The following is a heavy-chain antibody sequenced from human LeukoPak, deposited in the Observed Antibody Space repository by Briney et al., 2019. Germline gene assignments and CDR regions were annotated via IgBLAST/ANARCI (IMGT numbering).Heavy chain of an antibody. CDR1: GFTFSSYG. CDR3: AKDFGTGYYVDY. D-gene: IGHD3/OR15-3a*01. CDR2: ISYDGSNK. Sequence: PGRSLRLSCAASGFTFSSYGMHWVRQAPGKGLEWVAVISYDGSNKYYADSVKGRFTISRDNSKNTLYLQMNCLRAEDTAVYYCAKDFGTGYYVDYWGQGTLVTVSS. V-gene: IGHV3-30*18. J-gene: IGHJ4*02.